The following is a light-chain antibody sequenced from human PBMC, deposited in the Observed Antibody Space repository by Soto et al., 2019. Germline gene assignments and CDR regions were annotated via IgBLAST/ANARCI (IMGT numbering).Light chain of an antibody. CDR3: AAWDDSLSVWV. CDR2: RNN. J-gene: IGLJ3*02. Sequence: QSVLTQPPSASGTPGQRVTISCSGSSSNIGSNYVYWYQQLPGTAPKLLIYRNNQRPSGVPDRFSGSKSGTSASLAISGLRSEDEEDYYCAAWDDSLSVWVFGGGTKVTVL. CDR1: SSNIGSNY. V-gene: IGLV1-47*01.